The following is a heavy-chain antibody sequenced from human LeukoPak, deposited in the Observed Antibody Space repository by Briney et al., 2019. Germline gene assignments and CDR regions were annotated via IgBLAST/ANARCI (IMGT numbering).Heavy chain of an antibody. D-gene: IGHD2-2*01. V-gene: IGHV3-21*01. Sequence: GGSLRLSCAASGFTFSSYSTNWVRQAPGKGLEWVSSISSSSSYIYYADSVKGRFTISRDNAKNSLYLQMNSLRAEDTAVYYCARDPIVVVPAAMGQINYFDYWGQGTLVTVSS. CDR2: ISSSSSYI. CDR3: ARDPIVVVPAAMGQINYFDY. CDR1: GFTFSSYS. J-gene: IGHJ4*02.